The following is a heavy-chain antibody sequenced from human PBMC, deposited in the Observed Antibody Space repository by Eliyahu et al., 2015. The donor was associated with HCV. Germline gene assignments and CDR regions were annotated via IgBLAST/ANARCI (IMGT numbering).Heavy chain of an antibody. CDR2: IKSKTDGGTT. Sequence: EVQLVESGGGLVKPGGSLRLSXAASGFTFSNAWMSWVRQAPGKGLEWVGRIKSKTDGGTTDYAAPVKGRFTISRDDSKNTLYLQMNSLKTEDTAVYYCTTRESYSYGYVSDYWGQGTLVTVSS. V-gene: IGHV3-15*01. D-gene: IGHD5-18*01. J-gene: IGHJ4*02. CDR1: GFTFSNAW. CDR3: TTRESYSYGYVSDY.